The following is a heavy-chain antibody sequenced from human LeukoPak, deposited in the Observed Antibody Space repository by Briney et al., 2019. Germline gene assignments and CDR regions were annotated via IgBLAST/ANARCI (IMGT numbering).Heavy chain of an antibody. D-gene: IGHD3-3*01. V-gene: IGHV3-15*01. Sequence: GGALRLFCAASGFTFSNAWMSWVRQAPGKGPEWVGRIKSKTDGGTTDYAAPVKGKFTISRDDSKNTLYLQMNSLKTEDTAVYYCTTGVYYDFWSGPSSPLDYWGQGTLVTVSS. J-gene: IGHJ4*02. CDR3: TTGVYYDFWSGPSSPLDY. CDR1: GFTFSNAW. CDR2: IKSKTDGGTT.